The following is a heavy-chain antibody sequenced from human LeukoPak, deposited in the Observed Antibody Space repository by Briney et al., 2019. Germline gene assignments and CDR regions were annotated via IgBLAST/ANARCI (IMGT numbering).Heavy chain of an antibody. J-gene: IGHJ4*02. CDR1: GFTFSNAW. CDR2: IKSKTDGGTT. CDR3: TTDSRIAAAGTVV. V-gene: IGHV3-15*01. Sequence: PGGSLRLSCAASGFTFSNAWMSWVRQAPGKGLEWVGRIKSKTDGGTTDYAAPVKGRFTISRDDSKNTLYLQMNSLKTEDTAVYYCTTDSRIAAAGTVVWGQGTLVTVSS. D-gene: IGHD6-13*01.